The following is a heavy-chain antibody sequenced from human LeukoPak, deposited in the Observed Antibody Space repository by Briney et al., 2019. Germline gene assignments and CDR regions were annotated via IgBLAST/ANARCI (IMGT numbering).Heavy chain of an antibody. V-gene: IGHV1-18*01. CDR3: AAALQWFVPEGFDV. Sequence: APVKVSCKVSGYSFNSYGISWVRQAPGQGLEWMGWIRAYDGDTKYAEKFQGRVTMTRDTSTSTGYMELRSLRSDDTAVYYCAAALQWFVPEGFDVWGQGTMVTVSS. D-gene: IGHD2-8*01. CDR1: GYSFNSYG. CDR2: IRAYDGDT. J-gene: IGHJ3*01.